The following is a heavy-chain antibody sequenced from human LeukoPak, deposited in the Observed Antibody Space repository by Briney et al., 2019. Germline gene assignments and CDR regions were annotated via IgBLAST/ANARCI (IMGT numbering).Heavy chain of an antibody. Sequence: GGSLRLSCEASGFTFNTHAMSWVRQAPEKGLEWVASVSSSGRTPYYADSVRGRFTISRDNSKNTLYLQMNSLRGEDAAVYYCAEDRPNFYETSGAYYKPKGDFWGQGSLVTVSS. CDR3: AEDRPNFYETSGAYYKPKGDF. V-gene: IGHV3-23*01. J-gene: IGHJ4*02. CDR1: GFTFNTHA. CDR2: VSSSGRTP. D-gene: IGHD3-10*01.